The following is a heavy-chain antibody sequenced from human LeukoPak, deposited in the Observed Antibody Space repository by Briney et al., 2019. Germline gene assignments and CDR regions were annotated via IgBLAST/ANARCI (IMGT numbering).Heavy chain of an antibody. D-gene: IGHD3-22*01. Sequence: TLSLTCTVSGGSISSGGYYWSWIRQHPGKGLEWIGYIYYSGSTYYNPSLKSRVTISVDTSKSQFSLKLSSVTAADTAVYYCARRHRGYDAFDIWGQGTMVTVSS. CDR3: ARRHRGYDAFDI. CDR1: GGSISSGGYY. J-gene: IGHJ3*02. CDR2: IYYSGST. V-gene: IGHV4-31*03.